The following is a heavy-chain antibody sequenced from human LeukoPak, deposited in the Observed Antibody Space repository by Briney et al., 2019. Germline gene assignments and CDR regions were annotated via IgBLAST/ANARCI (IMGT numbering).Heavy chain of an antibody. V-gene: IGHV4-30-2*01. CDR3: ARGGYCSGGSCSVRNWFDP. CDR2: IYHSGST. CDR1: GGSISSGGYS. Sequence: SETLSPTCAVSGGSISSGGYSWSWIRQPPGKGLEWIGYIYHSGSTYYNPSLKSRVTISEDRSKNQFSLKLSSVTAADTAVYYCARGGYCSGGSCSVRNWFDPWGQGTLVTVSS. D-gene: IGHD2-15*01. J-gene: IGHJ5*02.